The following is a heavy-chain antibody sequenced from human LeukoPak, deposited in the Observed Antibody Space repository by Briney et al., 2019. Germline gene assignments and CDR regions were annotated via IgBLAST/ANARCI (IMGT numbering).Heavy chain of an antibody. CDR1: GGSISSSSYY. V-gene: IGHV4-39*07. CDR3: ARVPSKWDNWFDP. J-gene: IGHJ5*02. CDR2: IYHSGST. Sequence: SETLSLTCTVSGGSISSSSYYWGWIRQPPGKGLEWIGSIYHSGSTNYNPSLKSRVTISVDNSKNQFSLRLSSVTAADTATYYCARVPSKWDNWFDPWGQGTLVTVSS. D-gene: IGHD1-26*01.